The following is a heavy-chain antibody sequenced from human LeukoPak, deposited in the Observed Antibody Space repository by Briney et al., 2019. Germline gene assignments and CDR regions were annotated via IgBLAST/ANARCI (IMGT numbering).Heavy chain of an antibody. Sequence: GGSLRLSCAAPGFTFSSYWMHWVRQAPGKGLVWVSRINSDGSSTSYADSVKGRFTISRDNAKNTLYLQMNSLRAEDTAVFYCAIRRYLAGFDYWGQGTLVTVSS. CDR3: AIRRYLAGFDY. CDR1: GFTFSSYW. D-gene: IGHD3-16*02. J-gene: IGHJ4*02. V-gene: IGHV3-74*01. CDR2: INSDGSST.